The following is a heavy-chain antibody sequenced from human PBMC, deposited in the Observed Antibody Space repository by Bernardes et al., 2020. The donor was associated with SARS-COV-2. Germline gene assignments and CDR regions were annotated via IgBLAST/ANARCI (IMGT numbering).Heavy chain of an antibody. CDR3: AGLLLWFGELSANWFDP. V-gene: IGHV4-39*01. D-gene: IGHD3-10*01. Sequence: SETLSLTRTVSVGSISSSSYYWGWIRQPPGKGLEWIGSIYYSGSTYYNPSLKSRVTISVDTSKNQFSLKLRSVTAADTAVYYCAGLLLWFGELSANWFDPWGQGTLVTVSS. CDR1: VGSISSSSYY. J-gene: IGHJ5*02. CDR2: IYYSGST.